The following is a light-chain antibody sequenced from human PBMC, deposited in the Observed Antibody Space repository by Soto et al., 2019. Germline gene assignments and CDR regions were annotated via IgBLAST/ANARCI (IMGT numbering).Light chain of an antibody. Sequence: DRQMTQSPSSGSASVGERVTRTCRASQSISSYLNWYQQKPGKAPKLLIYAASSLQSGVPSRFSGSGSGTDFTLTISSLQPEDFATYYCQHPDSFPLITFGQGTRLEIK. CDR3: QHPDSFPLIT. V-gene: IGKV1-39*01. CDR2: AAS. J-gene: IGKJ5*01. CDR1: QSISSY.